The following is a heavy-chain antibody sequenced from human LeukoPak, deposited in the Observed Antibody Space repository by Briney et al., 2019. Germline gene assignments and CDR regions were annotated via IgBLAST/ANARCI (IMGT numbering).Heavy chain of an antibody. CDR2: IYPGDSDT. V-gene: IGHV5-51*01. CDR3: ARHYSIRSGTSIAEIDY. CDR1: GYSFTSYW. J-gene: IGHJ4*02. D-gene: IGHD3-10*01. Sequence: GESLKISCKGSGYSFTSYWIGWVRQMPGKGLEWMGIIYPGDSDTRYSPSFQGQVTISADKSISTAYLQWSSLKASDTAMYYCARHYSIRSGTSIAEIDYWGQGTLVTVSS.